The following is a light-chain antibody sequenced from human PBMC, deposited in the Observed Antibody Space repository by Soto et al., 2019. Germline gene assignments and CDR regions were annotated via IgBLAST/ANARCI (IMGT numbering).Light chain of an antibody. CDR2: AAS. CDR1: QGISSW. J-gene: IGKJ4*02. CDR3: LQQSTFPLR. V-gene: IGKV1-12*01. Sequence: DIQMTQSPSSVSASVGDRVTITCRASQGISSWVAWYQQKTGKAHKLLIYAASSLQSRVPSRFSGSGSGKEFTLTISSLQPEDFGTYYCLQQSTFPLRCGGGTKVE.